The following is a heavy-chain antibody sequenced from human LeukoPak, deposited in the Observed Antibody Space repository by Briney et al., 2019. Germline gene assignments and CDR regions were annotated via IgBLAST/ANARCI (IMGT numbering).Heavy chain of an antibody. CDR3: ARDASYYGLDV. Sequence: SVKVSCKASADTFKRYAISWVRQAPGHGLEWMGRITPLLGMANYTQRFQGRVTITADKSTHTAYMELCTLRSDDTAVYYCARDASYYGLDVWGQGTTVTVSS. CDR1: ADTFKRYA. CDR2: ITPLLGMA. V-gene: IGHV1-69*04. J-gene: IGHJ6*02.